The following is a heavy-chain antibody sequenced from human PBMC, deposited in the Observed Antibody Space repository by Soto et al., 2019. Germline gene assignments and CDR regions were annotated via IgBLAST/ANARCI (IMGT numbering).Heavy chain of an antibody. CDR3: ASSSDYVWGSYSAFDY. J-gene: IGHJ4*02. Sequence: QVQLQESGPGLVKPSETLSLTCTVSGGSVSSGSYYWSWIRQPPGKGLEWIGYIYYSGSTNYNPSLKSRVTISVDTSKDHFSLKLGSVTAADTAVYYCASSSDYVWGSYSAFDYWGQGTLVTVSS. V-gene: IGHV4-61*01. D-gene: IGHD3-16*01. CDR1: GGSVSSGSYY. CDR2: IYYSGST.